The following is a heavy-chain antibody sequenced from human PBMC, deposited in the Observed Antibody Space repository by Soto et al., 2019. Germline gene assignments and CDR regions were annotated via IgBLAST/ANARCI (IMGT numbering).Heavy chain of an antibody. D-gene: IGHD3-10*01. CDR3: ARKDYYGSGIYHFDY. J-gene: IGHJ4*02. CDR1: GYIFSNYG. V-gene: IGHV1-69*13. CDR2: IIPIFGTA. Sequence: SVKVSCKASGYIFSNYGIGWVRQAPGQGLEWMGGIIPIFGTANYAQKFQGRVTITADESTSTAYMELSSLRSEDTAVYYCARKDYYGSGIYHFDYWGQGTMVIVSS.